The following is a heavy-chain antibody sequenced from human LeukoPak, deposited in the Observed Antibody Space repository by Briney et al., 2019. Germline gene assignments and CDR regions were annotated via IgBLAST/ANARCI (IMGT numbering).Heavy chain of an antibody. CDR1: GFSFSSYS. CDR2: ISSSGMYI. V-gene: IGHV3-21*01. Sequence: GGSLRLSCAASGFSFSSYSITWVRQAPGKGLEWVSSISSSGMYIYYADTMKGRFTISGDNAKNSASLQMTSLGAADTAVYYCAREGRAEIDYWGQGTLVTVSS. CDR3: AREGRAEIDY. J-gene: IGHJ4*02. D-gene: IGHD5-24*01.